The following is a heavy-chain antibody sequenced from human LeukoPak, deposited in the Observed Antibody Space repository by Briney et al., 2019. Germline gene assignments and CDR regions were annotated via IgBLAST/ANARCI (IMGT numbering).Heavy chain of an antibody. J-gene: IGHJ4*02. CDR3: ARAGSGIVGATPGADY. V-gene: IGHV1-69*04. D-gene: IGHD1-26*01. CDR2: IIPIFGIA. CDR1: GGTFSSYA. Sequence: ASVKVSCKASGGTFSSYAISWVRQAPGQGLEWMGRIIPIFGIANYAQKFQGRVTITADKSTSTAYTELSSLRSEDTAVYYCARAGSGIVGATPGADYWGQGTLVTVSS.